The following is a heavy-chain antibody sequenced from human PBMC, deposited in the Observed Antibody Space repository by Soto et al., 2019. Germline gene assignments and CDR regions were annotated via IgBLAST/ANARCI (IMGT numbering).Heavy chain of an antibody. Sequence: SETLSLTCTVSGGSVSSGSYYWIWIRQPPGKGLEWIGYIYYSGSTNYNPSLQSRVPISVDTSKNQFSLKLSSVTAADTAVYYCARATRVSWNYFLTYYYGMDVWGQGTTVTVSS. J-gene: IGHJ6*02. CDR1: GGSVSSGSYY. D-gene: IGHD1-7*01. CDR2: IYYSGST. CDR3: ARATRVSWNYFLTYYYGMDV. V-gene: IGHV4-61*01.